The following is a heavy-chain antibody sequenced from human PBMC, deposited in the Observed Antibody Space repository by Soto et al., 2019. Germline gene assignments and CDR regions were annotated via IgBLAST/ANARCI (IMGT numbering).Heavy chain of an antibody. CDR1: GYSFPSYW. CDR2: IDPSDSYI. CDR3: ARHGQLALFDQ. Sequence: GGSLKISCQGSGYSFPSYWISWVRQMPGKGLQWMGRIDPSDSYINYSPSFEGHVNISIDKSINTAYLQWSSLKASDTAIYYCARHGQLALFDQWGQGTLVTVSS. V-gene: IGHV5-10-1*01. D-gene: IGHD6-6*01. J-gene: IGHJ5*02.